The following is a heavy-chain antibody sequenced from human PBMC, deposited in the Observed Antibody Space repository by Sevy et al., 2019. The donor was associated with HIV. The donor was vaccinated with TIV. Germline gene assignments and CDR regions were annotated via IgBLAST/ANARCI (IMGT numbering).Heavy chain of an antibody. CDR2: VDWNNNDV. Sequence: GGSLRLSCRVSGFRFGSFAMHWVRQVPGKGLQWVSGVDWNNNDVGYADSVRGRFTMSRDNAKNSLYLDMLRLRIEDTAVYYCTKASGTDWNQRSSFLETWGPGTLVTVSS. V-gene: IGHV3-9*01. J-gene: IGHJ5*02. CDR3: TKASGTDWNQRSSFLET. CDR1: GFRFGSFA. D-gene: IGHD1-1*01.